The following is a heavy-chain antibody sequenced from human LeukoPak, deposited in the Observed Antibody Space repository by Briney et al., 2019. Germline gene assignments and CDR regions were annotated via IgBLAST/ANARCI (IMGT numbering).Heavy chain of an antibody. V-gene: IGHV3-66*01. CDR2: IYSGGTT. CDR1: DFSVSNNY. Sequence: PGGSLRLSCAVSDFSVSNNYMSWVRQAPGKGLQWVSIIYSGGTTYYADSVKGRFTISRDISKNTLYLQMNSLRAEDTAVYYCARAGLSDSGTLTDYFDSWGQGTLVTVSS. J-gene: IGHJ4*02. CDR3: ARAGLSDSGTLTDYFDS. D-gene: IGHD1-26*01.